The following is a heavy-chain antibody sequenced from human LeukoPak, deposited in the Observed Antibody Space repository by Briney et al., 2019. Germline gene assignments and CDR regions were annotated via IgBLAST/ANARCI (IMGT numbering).Heavy chain of an antibody. CDR3: ARDPGAYCGGDCYLGQFDY. Sequence: SVKVSCKASGGTFSSYAISWVRQAPGQGLEWMGGIIPIFGTANYAQKFQGRATITADESTSTAYMELSSLRSEDTAVYYCARDPGAYCGGDCYLGQFDYWGQGTLVTVSS. V-gene: IGHV1-69*13. CDR1: GGTFSSYA. CDR2: IIPIFGTA. J-gene: IGHJ4*02. D-gene: IGHD2-21*02.